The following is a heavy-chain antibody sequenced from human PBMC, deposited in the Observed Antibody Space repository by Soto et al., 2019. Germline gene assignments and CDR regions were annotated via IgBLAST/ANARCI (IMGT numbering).Heavy chain of an antibody. J-gene: IGHJ4*02. CDR2: ISYDGSNK. CDR1: EFLFSRYA. Sequence: QVQLVESGGGVVQPGRSLRLSCAASEFLFSRYAMHWVRQAPGKGLEWVALISYDGSNKYYADSVKGRFTISRDNSKNTLYLEMNSLRPGDTAVYYCARGPSEEFDYWGQGTLVTVSS. CDR3: ARGPSEEFDY. V-gene: IGHV3-30-3*01.